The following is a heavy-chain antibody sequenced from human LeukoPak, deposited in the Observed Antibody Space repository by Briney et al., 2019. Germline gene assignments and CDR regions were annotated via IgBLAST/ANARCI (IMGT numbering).Heavy chain of an antibody. CDR2: IYYSGGT. V-gene: IGHV4-39*01. CDR1: GGSISTSGFY. J-gene: IGHJ5*02. Sequence: SETLSLTCTVSGGSISTSGFYWGWIRQPPGTGLEWIGTIYYSGGTYYNPSLKSRVTVSVDTSKNQFSLRLTSVTAADTAVYYCARMYYYDSSGHYGYNWFDPWGQGTLVTVSS. D-gene: IGHD3-22*01. CDR3: ARMYYYDSSGHYGYNWFDP.